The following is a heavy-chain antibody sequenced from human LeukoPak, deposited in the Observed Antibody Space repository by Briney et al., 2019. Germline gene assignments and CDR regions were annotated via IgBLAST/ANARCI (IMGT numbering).Heavy chain of an antibody. Sequence: GASVKVSCKASGYTFTTYYVHWVRQAPGQGLEWMGIINPSGGSTTYAQKFRGRLTMNRDMSTSTVYMELRSLRSEDTAVYYCARGSRPVYNLLTGKRYFDYWGQGTLLTVSS. CDR2: INPSGGST. V-gene: IGHV1-46*01. J-gene: IGHJ4*02. D-gene: IGHD3-9*01. CDR1: GYTFTTYY. CDR3: ARGSRPVYNLLTGKRYFDY.